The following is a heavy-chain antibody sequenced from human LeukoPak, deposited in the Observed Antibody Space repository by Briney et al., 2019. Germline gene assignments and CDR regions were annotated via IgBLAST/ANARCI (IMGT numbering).Heavy chain of an antibody. Sequence: SETLSLTCTVSGGSISSYYWSWIRQPPGKGLEWIGYIYYSGSTYYNPSLKSRVTISVDTSKNQFSLKLSSVTAADTAVYYCARGDGYYSLLGYWGQGTLVTVSS. CDR2: IYYSGST. D-gene: IGHD3-3*01. CDR3: ARGDGYYSLLGY. CDR1: GGSISSYY. J-gene: IGHJ4*02. V-gene: IGHV4-59*08.